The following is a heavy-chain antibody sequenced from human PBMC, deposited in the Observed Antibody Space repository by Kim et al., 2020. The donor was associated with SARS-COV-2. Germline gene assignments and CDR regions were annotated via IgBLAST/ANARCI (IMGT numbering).Heavy chain of an antibody. Sequence: ASVKVSCKASGYTFTSYYMHWVRQAPGQGLEWMGIINPSGGSTSYAQKFQGRVTMTRDTSTSTVYMELSSLRSEDTAVYYCARGDSTVTTGSYYFDYWGQGTLVTVSS. CDR1: GYTFTSYY. CDR2: INPSGGST. J-gene: IGHJ4*02. D-gene: IGHD4-17*01. CDR3: ARGDSTVTTGSYYFDY. V-gene: IGHV1-46*01.